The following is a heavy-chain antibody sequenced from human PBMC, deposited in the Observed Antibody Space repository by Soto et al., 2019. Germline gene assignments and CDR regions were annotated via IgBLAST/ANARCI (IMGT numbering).Heavy chain of an antibody. CDR2: MNPNSGNT. CDR1: GYTFTIYD. D-gene: IGHD3-3*01. V-gene: IGHV1-8*01. J-gene: IGHJ6*03. CDR3: ARRGITIFGVVTKHYYYMDV. Sequence: ASLKVSCKASGYTFTIYDINWVRQATGQGLEWMGWMNPNSGNTGYAQKFQGRVTMTRNTSISTAYMELSSLRSEDTAVYYCARRGITIFGVVTKHYYYMDVWGKGTTVTVS.